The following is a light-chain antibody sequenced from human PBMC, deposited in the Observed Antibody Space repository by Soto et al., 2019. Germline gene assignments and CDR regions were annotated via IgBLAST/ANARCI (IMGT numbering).Light chain of an antibody. V-gene: IGKV1-5*03. CDR2: KAS. CDR3: QQYNSYSGT. Sequence: DIPMTQSPSTLSASVGDRVTITCRASQSISSWLAWYQQKPGKAPKLLIYKASSLESGVPSRFSGSGSGTEFTLTISSLQPDDFEIYYCQQYNSYSGTFGQGTKVEIK. J-gene: IGKJ1*01. CDR1: QSISSW.